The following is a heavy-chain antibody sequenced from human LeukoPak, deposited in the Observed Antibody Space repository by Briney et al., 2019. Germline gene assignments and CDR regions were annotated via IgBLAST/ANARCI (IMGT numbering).Heavy chain of an antibody. J-gene: IGHJ2*01. V-gene: IGHV3-15*01. Sequence: GGSLRLSCAASGFTFSNAWMSWVRQAPGKGLEWVGRIKSKTDGGTTDYAAPVKGRFTISRDDSKNTLYLQMNSLKTEDTAVYYCTRTHDSSGYYLFANWYFDLWGRGTLVTVSS. CDR1: GFTFSNAW. CDR2: IKSKTDGGTT. CDR3: TRTHDSSGYYLFANWYFDL. D-gene: IGHD3-22*01.